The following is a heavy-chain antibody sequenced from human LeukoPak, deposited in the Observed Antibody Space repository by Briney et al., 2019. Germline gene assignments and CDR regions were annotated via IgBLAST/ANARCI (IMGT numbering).Heavy chain of an antibody. CDR1: GFTFSSYS. Sequence: PGGSLRLSCAASGFTFSSYSMSWVRQAPGKGLEWVSSITTSSTYISYADSVKGRFTISRDNAKNSLYLQMNSLRAEDTAVYYCARDQGIFDYWGQGTLVTVSS. CDR3: ARDQGIFDY. J-gene: IGHJ4*02. CDR2: ITTSSTYI. V-gene: IGHV3-21*01.